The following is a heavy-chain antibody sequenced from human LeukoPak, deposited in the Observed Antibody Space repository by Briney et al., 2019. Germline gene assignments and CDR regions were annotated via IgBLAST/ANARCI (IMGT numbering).Heavy chain of an antibody. CDR3: ARRRFSLD. V-gene: IGHV4-39*01. Sequence: SETLSLTCTVSGASIRSGDYYWGWIRQPPGKGLEWIGSIYYSGSTYYNPSLKSRVTISVDTSKNQFSLKLSSVTAADTAVYYCARRRFSLDWGQGTLVTVSS. CDR2: IYYSGST. CDR1: GASIRSGDYY. J-gene: IGHJ4*02. D-gene: IGHD2/OR15-2a*01.